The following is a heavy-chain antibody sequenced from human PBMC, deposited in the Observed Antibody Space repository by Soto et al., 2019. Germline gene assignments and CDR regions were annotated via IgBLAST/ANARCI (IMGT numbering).Heavy chain of an antibody. J-gene: IGHJ5*02. Sequence: QVQLEQSGAEVKKPGASVKVSCKASGYTFTSYGISWVRQAPGQGLEWMGRISAYNGNTNYAQKLQGRVTMTTDTPTSTAYMALRSLRSDDTAVYYCARVVGALGPWFDPWGQGTLVTVSS. CDR2: ISAYNGNT. CDR3: ARVVGALGPWFDP. CDR1: GYTFTSYG. V-gene: IGHV1-18*01. D-gene: IGHD1-26*01.